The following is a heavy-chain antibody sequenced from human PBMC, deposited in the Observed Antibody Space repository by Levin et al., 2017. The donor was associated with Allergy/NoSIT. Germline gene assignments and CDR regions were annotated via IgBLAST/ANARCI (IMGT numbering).Heavy chain of an antibody. Sequence: ASVKVSCKASGGTFSSYPISWVRQAPGQGLEWMGRIIPILGIANYAQKFQGRVTITADKSTSTAYMELSSLGSEDTAVYYCARVLGWFGGCDYWGQGTLVTVSS. V-gene: IGHV1-69*04. J-gene: IGHJ4*02. CDR1: GGTFSSYP. CDR3: ARVLGWFGGCDY. D-gene: IGHD3-10*01. CDR2: IIPILGIA.